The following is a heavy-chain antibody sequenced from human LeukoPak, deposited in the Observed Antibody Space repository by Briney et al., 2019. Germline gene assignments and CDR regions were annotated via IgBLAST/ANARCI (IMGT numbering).Heavy chain of an antibody. CDR1: GGSFSGYY. Sequence: SETLSLTCAVYGGSFSGYYWSWIGQPPGKWLEWIGEINHSGSTNYNPSLKSRVTISVDTSKNQFSLKLSSVTAADTAVYYCARLGYGGNSLVYWGQGTLVTVSS. J-gene: IGHJ4*02. CDR3: ARLGYGGNSLVY. CDR2: INHSGST. D-gene: IGHD4-23*01. V-gene: IGHV4-34*01.